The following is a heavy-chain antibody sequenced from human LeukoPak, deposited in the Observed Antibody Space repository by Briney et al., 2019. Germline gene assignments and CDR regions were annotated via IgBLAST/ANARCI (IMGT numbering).Heavy chain of an antibody. CDR1: GFTFSSYA. Sequence: GGSLRLSCAASGFTFSSYAMSWVRRAPGKGLEWVSAISGSGGSTYYADSVKGRFTISRDNSKNTLYLQMSSLRAEDTAVYYCAKVGATVTTRYYFDYWGQGTLVTVSS. CDR3: AKVGATVTTRYYFDY. D-gene: IGHD4-17*01. V-gene: IGHV3-23*01. CDR2: ISGSGGST. J-gene: IGHJ4*02.